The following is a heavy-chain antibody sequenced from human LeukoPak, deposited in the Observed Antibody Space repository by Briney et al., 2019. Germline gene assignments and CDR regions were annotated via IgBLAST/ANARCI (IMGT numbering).Heavy chain of an antibody. CDR2: IKRDGSDK. V-gene: IGHV3-7*03. CDR3: ARGGSRSSWFWID. CDR1: GFTSSTYW. J-gene: IGHJ1*01. Sequence: GGSLRLSCSASGFTSSTYWMTWVRQAPGKGPEWVANIKRDGSDKYYVGSVKGRFTISRDNAKNSLYLQMNSLTVEDTAVYYCARGGSRSSWFWIDWGQGTLVTVSS. D-gene: IGHD6-13*01.